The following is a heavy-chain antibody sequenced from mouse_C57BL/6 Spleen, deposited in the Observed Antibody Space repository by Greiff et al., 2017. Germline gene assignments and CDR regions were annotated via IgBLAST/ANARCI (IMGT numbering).Heavy chain of an antibody. CDR1: GYTFTDYY. J-gene: IGHJ2*01. Sequence: EVKVVESGPELVKPGASVKISCKASGYTFTDYYMNWVKQSHGKSLEWIGDINPNNGGTSYNQKFKGKATLTVDKSSSTAYMELRSLTSEDSAVYYCARGGEGYFDYWGQGTTLTVSS. CDR3: ARGGEGYFDY. D-gene: IGHD2-13*01. V-gene: IGHV1-26*01. CDR2: INPNNGGT.